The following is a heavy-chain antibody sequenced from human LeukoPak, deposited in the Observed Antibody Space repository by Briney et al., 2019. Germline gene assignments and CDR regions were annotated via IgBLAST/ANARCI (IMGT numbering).Heavy chain of an antibody. CDR3: ARGVVITGLDY. Sequence: SETLSLTCTVSGGSISSYYWSWIRQPPGKGLEWIGSIYSSGNTNYNPSLKSRVTISVDTSKNQFSLMLTSVTAADTAVYYCARGVVITGLDYWGQGTLVTVSS. J-gene: IGHJ4*02. D-gene: IGHD3-3*01. CDR2: IYSSGNT. V-gene: IGHV4-59*01. CDR1: GGSISSYY.